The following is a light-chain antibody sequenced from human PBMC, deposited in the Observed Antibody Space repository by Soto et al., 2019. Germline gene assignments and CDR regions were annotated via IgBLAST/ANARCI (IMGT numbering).Light chain of an antibody. CDR3: QQSYSTPRT. V-gene: IGKV1-39*01. CDR2: AAS. J-gene: IGKJ1*01. Sequence: DIQMTQSPSSLSASVGDRVTITCRASQSISSYLNWYQQKPGKAPKLLIYAASSLQSGVPSRFSGSGSGTDFTLTISSLQPEDFATYYCQQSYSTPRTFGHGTQVDIK. CDR1: QSISSY.